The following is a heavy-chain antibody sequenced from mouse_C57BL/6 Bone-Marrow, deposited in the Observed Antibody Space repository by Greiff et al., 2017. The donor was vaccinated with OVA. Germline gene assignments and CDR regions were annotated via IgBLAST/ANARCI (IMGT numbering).Heavy chain of an antibody. Sequence: QVQLQQPGAELVKPGASVKLSCKASGYTFTSYWLHWVKQRPGQGLEWIGMIHPNSGSTNYNEKFKSKATLTVDKSSRTAYMQLSSLTSEDSAVCDCALFTTVVALDYWGQGTTLTVSS. CDR2: IHPNSGST. J-gene: IGHJ2*01. CDR1: GYTFTSYW. V-gene: IGHV1-64*01. D-gene: IGHD1-1*01. CDR3: ALFTTVVALDY.